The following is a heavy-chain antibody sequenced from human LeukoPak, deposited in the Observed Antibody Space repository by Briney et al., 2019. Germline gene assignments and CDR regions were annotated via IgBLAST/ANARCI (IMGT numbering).Heavy chain of an antibody. V-gene: IGHV3-21*01. J-gene: IGHJ4*02. CDR2: ISSSSSYI. Sequence: GGSLRLSCAASGFTFSSYAMSWVRQAPGKGLEWVSSISSSSSYIYYADSVKGRFTNSRDNAKNSLYLQMNSLRAEDTAVYYCARYDSSGWYGLDYWGQGTLVTVSS. CDR3: ARYDSSGWYGLDY. D-gene: IGHD6-19*01. CDR1: GFTFSSYA.